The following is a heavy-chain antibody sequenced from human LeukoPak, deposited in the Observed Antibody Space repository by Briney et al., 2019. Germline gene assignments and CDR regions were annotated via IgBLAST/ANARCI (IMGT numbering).Heavy chain of an antibody. CDR1: GFIFNNYG. D-gene: IGHD2-15*01. V-gene: IGHV3-23*01. Sequence: PGGSLRLSCAASGFIFNNYGLIWVRQAPGKGLEWVSGTSGSGGSTYYAGSVKGRFTISRDNSKNTLYLQMNSLRVEDTAVYYCAKNGGSQCYSHLDSWGQGTLVTVSS. CDR3: AKNGGSQCYSHLDS. CDR2: TSGSGGST. J-gene: IGHJ4*02.